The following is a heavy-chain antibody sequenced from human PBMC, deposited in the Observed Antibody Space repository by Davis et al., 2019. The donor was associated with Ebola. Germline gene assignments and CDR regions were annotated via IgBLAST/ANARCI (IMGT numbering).Heavy chain of an antibody. D-gene: IGHD1-1*01. Sequence: GESLKISCAASGFTVSSNYMSWVRQAPGKGLEWVSHISSSSSVKHYADSVKGRFTISRDNSKNTMYLQMNSLRAEDTAMYYCARTELQMRPWFDTWGQGTLVTVSS. V-gene: IGHV3-48*01. J-gene: IGHJ5*02. CDR3: ARTELQMRPWFDT. CDR1: GFTVSSNY. CDR2: ISSSSSVK.